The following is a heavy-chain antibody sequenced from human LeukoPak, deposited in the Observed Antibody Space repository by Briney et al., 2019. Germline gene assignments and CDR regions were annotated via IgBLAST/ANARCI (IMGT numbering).Heavy chain of an antibody. V-gene: IGHV3-7*01. CDR1: GFTFSSYW. CDR2: IKQDGSEK. J-gene: IGHJ4*02. CDR3: ARGIYCGGDCYFFDY. Sequence: GGSLRLSCAASGFTFSSYWMSWVRQAPGKGLEWVANIKQDGSEKYYVDSVKGRFTISRDNAKNSLYLQMNSLRAEDTAVYYCARGIYCGGDCYFFDYWGQGTLVTVSS. D-gene: IGHD2-21*02.